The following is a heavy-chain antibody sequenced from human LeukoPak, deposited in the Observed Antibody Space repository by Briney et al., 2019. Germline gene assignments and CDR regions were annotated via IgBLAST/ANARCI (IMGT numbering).Heavy chain of an antibody. CDR2: ISSTGSTI. CDR3: ARARDPYYYGSGSYSGGVLSDY. J-gene: IGHJ4*02. D-gene: IGHD3-10*01. V-gene: IGHV3-11*04. Sequence: GGSLRLSCAASGFTFSDYYMTWIRQAPGKGLEWVSYISSTGSTIYYADSVKGRFTIPRDNAKNSLYLQMNSLRAEDTAVYYCARARDPYYYGSGSYSGGVLSDYWGQGTLVTVSS. CDR1: GFTFSDYY.